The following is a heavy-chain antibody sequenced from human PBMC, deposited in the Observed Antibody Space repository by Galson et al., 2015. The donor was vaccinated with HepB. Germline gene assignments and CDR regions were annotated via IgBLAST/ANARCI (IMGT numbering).Heavy chain of an antibody. D-gene: IGHD6-13*01. CDR3: ARREAAAGIQSSFNWYFDL. V-gene: IGHV5-51*03. Sequence: QSGAEVKKPGESLKISCKGSGYSFTSYWIGWVRQMPGKGLEWMGIIYPGDSDTRYSPSFQGQVTISADKSISTAYLQWSSLKASDTAMYYCARREAAAGIQSSFNWYFDLWGRGTLVTVSS. J-gene: IGHJ2*01. CDR1: GYSFTSYW. CDR2: IYPGDSDT.